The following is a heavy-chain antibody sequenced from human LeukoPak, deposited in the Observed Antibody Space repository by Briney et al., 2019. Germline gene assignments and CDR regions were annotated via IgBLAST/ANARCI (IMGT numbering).Heavy chain of an antibody. CDR1: GFTFTTYA. V-gene: IGHV3-23*01. CDR2: ISGLGDNT. CDR3: ARSLRSPRYCIDDTCYFDY. D-gene: IGHD2-15*01. J-gene: IGHJ4*02. Sequence: GGSLRLSCAAAGFTFTTYAMSWVRQAPGKGLEWVSGISGLGDNTYYVDSVKGRFTISRDNAKNTQYLQINSLRVEDTAVYYCARSLRSPRYCIDDTCYFDYWGQGTLVTVSS.